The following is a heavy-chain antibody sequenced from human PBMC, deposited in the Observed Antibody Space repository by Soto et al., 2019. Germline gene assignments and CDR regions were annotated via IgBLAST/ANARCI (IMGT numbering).Heavy chain of an antibody. V-gene: IGHV4-30-2*01. CDR2: IYHSGCT. CDR1: GGSISSGGYS. CDR3: ARVGGLGAADSDY. D-gene: IGHD6-25*01. Sequence: QLQLQESGSGLVKPSQTLSLTCAVSGGSISSGGYSWSWIRQPPGKGLEWIGYIYHSGCTYYNPSVVSRLTISVDRCSNLFTPMLSSATATDTVVYYCARVGGLGAADSDYWGQGTLVTVSS. J-gene: IGHJ4*02.